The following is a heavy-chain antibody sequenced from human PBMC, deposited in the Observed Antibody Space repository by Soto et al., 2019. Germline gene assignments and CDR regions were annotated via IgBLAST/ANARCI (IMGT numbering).Heavy chain of an antibody. D-gene: IGHD6-19*01. CDR3: ARSVAVPGAHIDY. Sequence: SETLSLTCSVSGGSISGSYWSWIRQSPGKGLEWLGYVYYTGSTNYSPSLRSRVSISVDTSKNEFSLRLSSVTAADTAVYFCARSVAVPGAHIDYWGEGTQVTVSS. J-gene: IGHJ4*02. V-gene: IGHV4-59*01. CDR1: GGSISGSY. CDR2: VYYTGST.